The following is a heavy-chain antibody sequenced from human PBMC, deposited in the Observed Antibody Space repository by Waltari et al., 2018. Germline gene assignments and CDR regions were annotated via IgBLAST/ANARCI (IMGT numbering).Heavy chain of an antibody. J-gene: IGHJ4*02. CDR2: IYHSRST. V-gene: IGHV4-4*02. D-gene: IGHD6-13*01. CDR1: GGSISSSNW. Sequence: QVQLQESGPGLVKPSGTLSLTCAVSGGSISSSNWWSWVRPPPGKGLEWIGEIYHSRSTNYNPSLKSRVTISVDKSKNQFSLKLSSVTAADTAVYYCARDTRRRWPIAAAALDYWGQGTLVTVSS. CDR3: ARDTRRRWPIAAAALDY.